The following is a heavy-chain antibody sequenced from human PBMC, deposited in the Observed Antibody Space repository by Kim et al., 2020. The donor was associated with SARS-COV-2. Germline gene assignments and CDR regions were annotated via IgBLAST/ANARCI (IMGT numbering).Heavy chain of an antibody. CDR2: ISSSGGST. CDR3: ARTRSCSSTSCYGYY. V-gene: IGHV3-23*01. D-gene: IGHD2-2*01. Sequence: GGSLRLSCVTSGFTFGTYAMSWVRQAPEKGLEWVSGISSSGGSTYYADSVKGRFTISRDSSKNTLYLQMVSLRVDDTALYYCARTRSCSSTSCYGYYWG. J-gene: IGHJ4*01. CDR1: GFTFGTYA.